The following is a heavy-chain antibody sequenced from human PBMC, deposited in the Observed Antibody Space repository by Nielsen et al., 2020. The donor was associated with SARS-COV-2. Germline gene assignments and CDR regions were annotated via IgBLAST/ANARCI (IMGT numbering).Heavy chain of an antibody. V-gene: IGHV4-59*01. CDR3: ARVLAYCGGDCYSDYYYYYGMDV. CDR2: VTDSGNT. J-gene: IGHJ6*02. D-gene: IGHD2-21*02. Sequence: SETLSLTCTVSGGSLSRYYWSWIRQSPGKGLEWIGYVTDSGNTNYSPSLKSRVTISLDTSKNQFSLKLTSVTAADTAVYYCARVLAYCGGDCYSDYYYYYGMDVWGQGTTVTVSS. CDR1: GGSLSRYY.